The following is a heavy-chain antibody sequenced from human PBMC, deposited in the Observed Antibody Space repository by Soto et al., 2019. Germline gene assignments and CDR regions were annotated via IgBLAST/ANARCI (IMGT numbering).Heavy chain of an antibody. J-gene: IGHJ4*02. CDR3: ARGRRYSYGPLNFVY. CDR1: GGSFSGYY. V-gene: IGHV4-34*01. D-gene: IGHD5-18*01. Sequence: QVQLQQWGAGLLKPSETLSLTCAVYGGSFSGYYWSWIRQPPGKGLEWIGEINHSGSTNYNPSLKSRVTISVDTSKNQFSLKLSSVTAADTAVYYCARGRRYSYGPLNFVYWGQGTLVTVSS. CDR2: INHSGST.